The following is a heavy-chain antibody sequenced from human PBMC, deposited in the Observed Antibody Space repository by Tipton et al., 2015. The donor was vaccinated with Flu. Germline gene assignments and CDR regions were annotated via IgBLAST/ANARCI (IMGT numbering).Heavy chain of an antibody. D-gene: IGHD3-9*01. Sequence: SLRLSCVASGFTFSDYYMTWIRQAPGKGLEWVSHISSSGSTIFYIDSVKGRFTISRDNAKNSLFLQVNSLRDEDTAVYYCARGRRHDLLTGYPSNWFDPWGQGTLVTVSS. V-gene: IGHV3-11*01. J-gene: IGHJ5*02. CDR2: ISSSGSTI. CDR1: GFTFSDYY. CDR3: ARGRRHDLLTGYPSNWFDP.